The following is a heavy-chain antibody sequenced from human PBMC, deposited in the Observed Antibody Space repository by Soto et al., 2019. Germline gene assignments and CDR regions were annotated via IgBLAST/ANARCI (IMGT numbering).Heavy chain of an antibody. CDR2: ISSSSSTI. Sequence: CAASGFTFNTYSMDWVRQAPGKGLEWVSYISSSSSTIYYADSVKGRFTISRDNAKNSLYLQMNSLRDEDTAVYYCARDPPYYYDSTRYFYYGMDVWGQGTTVTVSS. CDR3: ARDPPYYYDSTRYFYYGMDV. CDR1: GFTFNTYS. D-gene: IGHD3-22*01. J-gene: IGHJ6*02. V-gene: IGHV3-48*02.